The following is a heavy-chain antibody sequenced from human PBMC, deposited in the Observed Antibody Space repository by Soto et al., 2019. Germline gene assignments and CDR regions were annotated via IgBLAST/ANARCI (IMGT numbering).Heavy chain of an antibody. V-gene: IGHV4-31*03. D-gene: IGHD2-2*02. CDR1: GGSITTGGSY. CDR3: ARARFQVLYGKPYFDS. CDR2: IYHSGNT. J-gene: IGHJ4*02. Sequence: SETLSLTCTVSGGSITTGGSYWSWIRQHPGKGLEWIGNIYHSGNTYYNPSLKSRLTISVDTSKNHFSLTVDSVTAADTAVYYCARARFQVLYGKPYFDSWGQGTLVTVSS.